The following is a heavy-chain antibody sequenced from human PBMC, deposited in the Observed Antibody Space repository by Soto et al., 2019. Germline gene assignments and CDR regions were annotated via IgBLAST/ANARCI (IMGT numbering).Heavy chain of an antibody. J-gene: IGHJ6*02. D-gene: IGHD6-13*01. V-gene: IGHV1-2*04. CDR2: INPNSGRT. CDR3: AKEMGGAAAVYYYYYGMDV. Sequence: GASVKVSCKASGGTFSSYTISWVRQAPGQGLEWMGRINPNSGRTNYAQKFQGWVTMTRDTSISTAYMELSRLRSDDTAVYYCAKEMGGAAAVYYYYYGMDVWGQGTTVTVSS. CDR1: GGTFSSYT.